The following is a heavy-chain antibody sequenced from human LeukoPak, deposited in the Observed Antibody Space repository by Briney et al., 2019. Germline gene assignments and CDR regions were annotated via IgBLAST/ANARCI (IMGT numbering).Heavy chain of an antibody. D-gene: IGHD3-10*01. CDR2: ISGSGGST. CDR3: AKVELLWFGELPRGGLDY. J-gene: IGHJ4*02. V-gene: IGHV3-23*01. Sequence: GGSLRLSCAASGFTFSSYAMSWVRQAPGKGLEWVSAISGSGGSTYYADSVKGRFTISRDNAKNSLYLQMNSLRAEGTAVYYCAKVELLWFGELPRGGLDYWGQGTLVTVSS. CDR1: GFTFSSYA.